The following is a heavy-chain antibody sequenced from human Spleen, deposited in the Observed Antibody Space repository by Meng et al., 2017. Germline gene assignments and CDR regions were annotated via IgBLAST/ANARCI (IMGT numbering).Heavy chain of an antibody. CDR3: AREGDKNWFDP. D-gene: IGHD2-15*01. Sequence: QVQLVQSGAEVKKPGASVKVSCKASGYTFTNYYMHWVRQAPGQGLEWMGVVNPTSGNTRYAQKFQGRVTMTRDTSTSTVYMDLSGLRSEDTAVYYCAREGDKNWFDPWGQGTLVTVSS. J-gene: IGHJ5*02. CDR1: GYTFTNYY. V-gene: IGHV1-46*01. CDR2: VNPTSGNT.